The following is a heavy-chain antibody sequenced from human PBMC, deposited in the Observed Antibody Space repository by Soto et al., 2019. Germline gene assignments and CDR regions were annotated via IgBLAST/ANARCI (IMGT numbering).Heavy chain of an antibody. CDR2: ISSSSSYI. V-gene: IGHV3-21*01. Sequence: VGSLRLSCAASGFTFSSYSMNWVRQAPGKGLEWVSSISSSSSYIYYADSVKGRFTISRDNAKNSLYLQMNSLRAEDTAVYYCARELSKFPWFDPWGQGTLVTAPQ. CDR3: ARELSKFPWFDP. CDR1: GFTFSSYS. J-gene: IGHJ5*02.